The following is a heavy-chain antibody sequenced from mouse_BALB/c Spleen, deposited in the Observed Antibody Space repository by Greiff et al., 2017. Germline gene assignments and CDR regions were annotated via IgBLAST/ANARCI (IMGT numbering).Heavy chain of an antibody. CDR1: GFTFSSYT. J-gene: IGHJ1*01. V-gene: IGHV5-12-2*01. CDR2: ISNGGGST. D-gene: IGHD1-2*01. CDR3: ARTLLRGWYFDV. Sequence: EVMLVESGGGLVQPGGSLKLSCAASGFTFSSYTMSWVRQTPEKRLEWVAYISNGGGSTYYPDTVKGRFTISRDNAKNTLYLQMSSLKSEDTAMYYCARTLLRGWYFDVWGAGTTVTVSS.